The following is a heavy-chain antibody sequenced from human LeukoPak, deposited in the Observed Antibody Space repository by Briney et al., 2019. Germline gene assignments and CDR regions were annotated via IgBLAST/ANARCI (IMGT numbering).Heavy chain of an antibody. Sequence: GGSLRLSCAASGFTFDDYGMSWVRQAPGKGLEWVSGINWNGGSTGYADSVKGRFTISRDNSKNTLYLQMNSLRAEDTAVYYCAKEGIAVAVNWGQGTLVTVSS. CDR2: INWNGGST. CDR3: AKEGIAVAVN. CDR1: GFTFDDYG. J-gene: IGHJ4*02. V-gene: IGHV3-20*04. D-gene: IGHD6-19*01.